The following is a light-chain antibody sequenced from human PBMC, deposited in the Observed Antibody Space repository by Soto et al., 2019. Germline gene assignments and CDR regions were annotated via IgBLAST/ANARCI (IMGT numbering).Light chain of an antibody. V-gene: IGKV1-9*01. CDR2: AAS. CDR3: QQLNHYPST. J-gene: IGKJ4*01. CDR1: QDISTY. Sequence: IQLTQSPSSLSASVGDRVTITCRAGQDISTYLAWYQQKPGKAPMLLISAASTLQSGAPSRFSGSGSGTDFTLTISSLQPEDFATYYCQQLNHYPSTFGGGTKVDIK.